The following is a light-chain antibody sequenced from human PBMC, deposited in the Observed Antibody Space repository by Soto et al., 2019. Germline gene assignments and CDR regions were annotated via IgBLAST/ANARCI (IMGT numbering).Light chain of an antibody. CDR3: LQDYNYTRT. Sequence: AIQMTQSQSSLSASLGDTVTITCRASQGIRNDLGWYQQKQGKAPNLLIYAASSLQSGVPSRFSGSVSGTDGTITISRLQKEDGSTYYCLQDYNYTRTFGQGTKVDIK. J-gene: IGKJ1*01. CDR1: QGIRND. V-gene: IGKV1-6*01. CDR2: AAS.